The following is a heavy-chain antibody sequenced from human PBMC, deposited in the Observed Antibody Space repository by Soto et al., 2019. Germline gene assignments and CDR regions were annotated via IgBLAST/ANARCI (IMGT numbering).Heavy chain of an antibody. CDR1: GFSFSVFN. CDR2: MTSSGDSV. J-gene: IGHJ6*02. D-gene: IGHD3-3*01. Sequence: EEQLVESGGGLVQPGGSLTLSCAASGFSFSVFNMNWVRQAPGKGLEWVSYMTSSGDSVYYSDSVKGRFTISRDNAKNSLFLQMNSLRAEDTAVYFCARDNNPTKIVGDYGIDVWGQGTTVIVSS. CDR3: ARDNNPTKIVGDYGIDV. V-gene: IGHV3-48*03.